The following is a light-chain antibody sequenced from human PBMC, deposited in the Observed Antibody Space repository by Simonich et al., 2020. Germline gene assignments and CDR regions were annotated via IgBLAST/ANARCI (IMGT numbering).Light chain of an antibody. J-gene: IGLJ2*01. CDR2: QDS. Sequence: SYELTQPPSVSVSPGQTASITCSGNKLGDKYACWYQQKPGQSPVLVTYQDSKRPSGIPERFSCSNSGNTATLTISGTQAMDEADYYCQAWDSSTVVFGGGTKLTVL. V-gene: IGLV3-1*01. CDR1: KLGDKY. CDR3: QAWDSSTVV.